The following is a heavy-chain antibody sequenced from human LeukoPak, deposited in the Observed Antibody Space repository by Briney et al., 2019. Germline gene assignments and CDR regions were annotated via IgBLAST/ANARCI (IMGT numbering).Heavy chain of an antibody. D-gene: IGHD3-10*01. J-gene: IGHJ1*01. CDR2: IYYSGST. CDR3: ARGRRGVEYFQH. V-gene: IGHV4-39*07. Sequence: SETLSLTCTVSGGSISSSSYYWGWIRQPPGKGLEWIGSIYYSGSTYYNPSLKSRVTISVDTSKNQFSLKLSSVTAADTAVYYCARGRRGVEYFQHWGQGTLVTVSS. CDR1: GGSISSSSYY.